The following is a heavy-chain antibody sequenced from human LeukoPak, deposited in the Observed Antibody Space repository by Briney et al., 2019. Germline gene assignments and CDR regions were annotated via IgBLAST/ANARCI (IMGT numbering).Heavy chain of an antibody. CDR3: AKDRIQLWFGTYDY. CDR2: ISSSSSYI. J-gene: IGHJ4*02. Sequence: GGSLRLSCAASVFTFSSYSMNGVRQAPGKGLEWVSSISSSSSYIYYADSVKGRFTISRANAKNSLYLQMSSLRAEDTAVYYCAKDRIQLWFGTYDYWGQGPLVTVSS. CDR1: VFTFSSYS. V-gene: IGHV3-21*04. D-gene: IGHD5-18*01.